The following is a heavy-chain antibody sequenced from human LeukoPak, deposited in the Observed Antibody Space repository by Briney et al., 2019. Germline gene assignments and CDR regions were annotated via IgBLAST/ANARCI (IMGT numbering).Heavy chain of an antibody. J-gene: IGHJ4*02. D-gene: IGHD4-23*01. Sequence: GASVKVSCKASGGTFSSYTISWVRQAPGQGLEWMGRIIPILGIANYAQKFQGRVTITADKSTSTAYMELSSLRSEDTAVYYCARVLRGNSGSFDYWGQGTLVTVSS. CDR1: GGTFSSYT. CDR2: IIPILGIA. CDR3: ARVLRGNSGSFDY. V-gene: IGHV1-69*02.